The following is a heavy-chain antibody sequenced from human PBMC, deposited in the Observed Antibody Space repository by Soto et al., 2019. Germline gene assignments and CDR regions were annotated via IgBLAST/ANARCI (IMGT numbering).Heavy chain of an antibody. V-gene: IGHV3-7*01. J-gene: IGHJ4*02. Sequence: QTGGSLRLSCAASGFTFSSYWMSWVRQAPGKGLEWVANIKQDGSEKYYVGSVKGRFAISRDNAKNSLYLQMNSLRAEDTAVYYFEGDYSTGRHLRPTFDKWGQGTLVTV. CDR1: GFTFSSYW. CDR3: EGDYSTGRHLRPTFDK. D-gene: IGHD6-19*01. CDR2: IKQDGSEK.